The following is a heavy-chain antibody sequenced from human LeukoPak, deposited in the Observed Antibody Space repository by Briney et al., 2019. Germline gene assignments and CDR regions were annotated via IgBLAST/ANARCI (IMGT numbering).Heavy chain of an antibody. CDR3: ARHETGPYFDY. Sequence: KVSCKASGYTFTSYWIGWVRQMPGKGLEWMGIIYPGDSDTRYSPSFQGQVTISADKSISTAYLQWSSLKASDTAIYYCARHETGPYFDYWGQGTLVTVSS. D-gene: IGHD1-1*01. CDR2: IYPGDSDT. CDR1: GYTFTSYW. J-gene: IGHJ4*02. V-gene: IGHV5-51*01.